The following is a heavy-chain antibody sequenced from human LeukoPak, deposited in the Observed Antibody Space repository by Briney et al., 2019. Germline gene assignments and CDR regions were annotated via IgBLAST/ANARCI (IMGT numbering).Heavy chain of an antibody. CDR3: ARKGEASSGYLYYFDY. V-gene: IGHV3-23*01. D-gene: IGHD3-22*01. Sequence: GGSLRLSCAASGFTFSSYPMSWVRQAPGKGLEWVSGISRSGGSTYYADSVKGRFSISRDNSNNTLHLQMNSLRAEDTAVYSCARKGEASSGYLYYFDYWGQETRVTVSS. J-gene: IGHJ4*02. CDR1: GFTFSSYP. CDR2: ISRSGGST.